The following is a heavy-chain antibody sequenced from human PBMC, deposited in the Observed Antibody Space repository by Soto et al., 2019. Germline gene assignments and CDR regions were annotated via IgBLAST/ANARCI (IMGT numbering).Heavy chain of an antibody. D-gene: IGHD2-21*02. Sequence: SETLSLTCTVSCGSISGYYWSWIRQPPGKGLEWIGYMYNTGSAVYNPSFKSRVTISVDTSKNQFSLKLNSVTAADTAVYYCARDLWGYCGTDCYPLDVWGQGTTVTVSS. V-gene: IGHV4-59*01. CDR3: ARDLWGYCGTDCYPLDV. J-gene: IGHJ6*02. CDR2: MYNTGSA. CDR1: CGSISGYY.